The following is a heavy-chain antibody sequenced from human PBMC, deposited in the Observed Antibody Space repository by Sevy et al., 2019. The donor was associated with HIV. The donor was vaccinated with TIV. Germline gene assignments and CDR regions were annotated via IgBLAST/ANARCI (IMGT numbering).Heavy chain of an antibody. Sequence: GSLRLSCAASGFTFSDYYMSWIRQAPGKGLEWVSYISSSSSYTNYADSVKGRFTISRDNAKNSLYLQMNSLRAEDTAVYYCARDSGYSSGWYIRLYGMDVWGQGTTVTVSS. CDR3: ARDSGYSSGWYIRLYGMDV. D-gene: IGHD6-19*01. CDR2: ISSSSSYT. CDR1: GFTFSDYY. V-gene: IGHV3-11*06. J-gene: IGHJ6*02.